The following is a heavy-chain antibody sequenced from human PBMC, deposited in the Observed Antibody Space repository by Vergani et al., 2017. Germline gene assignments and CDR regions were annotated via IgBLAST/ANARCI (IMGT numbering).Heavy chain of an antibody. CDR1: GYTFTSYA. Sequence: HVQLVQSGAEVKKPGASVKVSCKASGYTFTSYAMHWVRQAPGQRLEWMGWINTGNGNTKYSQKFQGRVTITADTSTDTAYMELSSLRSEDTAVYYCATNTGAVAGTTGVFDIWGQGTMVTVSS. D-gene: IGHD6-19*01. CDR3: ATNTGAVAGTTGVFDI. CDR2: INTGNGNT. J-gene: IGHJ3*02. V-gene: IGHV1-3*04.